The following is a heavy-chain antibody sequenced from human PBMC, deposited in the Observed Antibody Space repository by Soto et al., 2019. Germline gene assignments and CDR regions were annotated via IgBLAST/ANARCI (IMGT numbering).Heavy chain of an antibody. D-gene: IGHD2-21*02. Sequence: QVQLQESGPGLVKPSQTLSLTCSVSGASISSGDYYWSWIRQPPGKGLEWMGHIYDSETTYYNPSLKSRXXIXVXXSNNQFSLRLSSVTAADTAVYYCARRKVTPEWFDPWGQGTLVTVSS. CDR1: GASISSGDYY. V-gene: IGHV4-30-4*01. J-gene: IGHJ5*02. CDR3: ARRKVTPEWFDP. CDR2: IYDSETT.